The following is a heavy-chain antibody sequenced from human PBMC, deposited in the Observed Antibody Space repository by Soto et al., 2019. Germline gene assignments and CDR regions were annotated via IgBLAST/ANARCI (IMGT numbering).Heavy chain of an antibody. J-gene: IGHJ3*02. CDR3: ATSSPILGYCSGGSCYPAFES. Sequence: ASVKVSCKVSGYTLTELSMYWVRQAPGKGLEWMGGFDPEDGETIYAQKFQGRVTMTEDTSTDTAYMELSSLRSEDTAVYYCATSSPILGYCSGGSCYPAFESWGQGTMVTV. CDR2: FDPEDGET. V-gene: IGHV1-24*01. CDR1: GYTLTELS. D-gene: IGHD2-15*01.